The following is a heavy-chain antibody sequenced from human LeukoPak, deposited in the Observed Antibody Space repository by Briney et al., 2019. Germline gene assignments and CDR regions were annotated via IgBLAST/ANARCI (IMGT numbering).Heavy chain of an antibody. CDR2: IYYSGST. CDR1: GGSISSGGYY. D-gene: IGHD2-15*01. J-gene: IGHJ5*02. V-gene: IGHV4-31*02. CDR3: ARLKRSLNWFDP. Sequence: PSETLSLTCTVSGGSISSGGYYWSWIRQHPGKGLEWIGYIYYSGSTYYNPSLKSRVTISVDTSKNQFSLKLSSVTDADTAVYYCARLKRSLNWFDPWGQGTLVTVSS.